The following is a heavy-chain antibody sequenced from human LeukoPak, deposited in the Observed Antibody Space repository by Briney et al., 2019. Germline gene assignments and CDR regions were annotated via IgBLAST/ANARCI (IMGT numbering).Heavy chain of an antibody. CDR2: IWHGGSNE. V-gene: IGHV3-33*06. D-gene: IGHD3-9*01. J-gene: IGHJ4*02. Sequence: PGGSLRLFCAPSGLTFSTYGVHWVRHAPGKGLEWVAVIWHGGSNEFYADSVKGRFSISRDDSKNTVSLQMNSLRAEDTALYYCAKDTTGGSSGYFASWGQGILVTVSS. CDR1: GLTFSTYG. CDR3: AKDTTGGSSGYFAS.